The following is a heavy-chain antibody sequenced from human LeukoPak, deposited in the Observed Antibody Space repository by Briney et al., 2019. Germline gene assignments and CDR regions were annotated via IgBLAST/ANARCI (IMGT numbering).Heavy chain of an antibody. Sequence: PSETLSLTCTVSGGSISSGDYYWSWIRQHPGKGLEWIGYIYYSGSTYYNPSLKSRVTISVGTSKNQFSLNLNSVTAADTAVYYCASGREVTATLPYWGQGTLVTVSS. D-gene: IGHD2-15*01. CDR3: ASGREVTATLPY. V-gene: IGHV4-31*03. J-gene: IGHJ4*02. CDR1: GGSISSGDYY. CDR2: IYYSGST.